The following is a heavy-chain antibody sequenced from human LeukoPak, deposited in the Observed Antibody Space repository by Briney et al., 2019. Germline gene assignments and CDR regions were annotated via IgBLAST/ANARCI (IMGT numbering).Heavy chain of an antibody. Sequence: AGGSLRLSCAASGFTFNNYAMTWVRQAPGKGLEWVSVIGGSTGNTYYADSVKGRFTISRDNSKNTLYLQMNSLRAEDTAVYYCAKGGHYDSSGYFGPSGYWGQGTLVTVSS. V-gene: IGHV3-23*01. CDR2: IGGSTGNT. J-gene: IGHJ4*02. D-gene: IGHD3-22*01. CDR1: GFTFNNYA. CDR3: AKGGHYDSSGYFGPSGY.